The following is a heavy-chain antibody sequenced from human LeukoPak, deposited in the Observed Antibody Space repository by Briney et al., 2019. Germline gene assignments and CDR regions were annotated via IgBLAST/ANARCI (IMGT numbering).Heavy chain of an antibody. CDR2: IIPIFGTA. V-gene: IGHV1-69*13. Sequence: SVKVSCKASGGTFSSYAISWVRQAPGQGLEWMGGIIPIFGTANYAQKFQGRVTITADESTSTAYMELSSLRSEDTAVYYCARVVRNLEWLLSYYFDYWGQGTLVTVSS. J-gene: IGHJ4*02. CDR1: GGTFSSYA. CDR3: ARVVRNLEWLLSYYFDY. D-gene: IGHD3-3*01.